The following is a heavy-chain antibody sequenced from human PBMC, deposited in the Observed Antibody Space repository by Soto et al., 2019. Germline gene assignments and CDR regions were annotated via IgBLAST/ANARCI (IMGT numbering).Heavy chain of an antibody. J-gene: IGHJ6*03. D-gene: IGHD6-19*01. CDR3: AKGTGSGWYPPGYYYYMDV. CDR1: GFTFSSYA. Sequence: EVQLLESGGGLVQPGGSLRLSCAASGFTFSSYAMSWVRQAPGKGLEWVSAISGSGGSTYYADSVKGRFTISRDNSKNTLYLQMNSLRAEDTAVYYCAKGTGSGWYPPGYYYYMDVWGKGTTVTVSS. CDR2: ISGSGGST. V-gene: IGHV3-23*01.